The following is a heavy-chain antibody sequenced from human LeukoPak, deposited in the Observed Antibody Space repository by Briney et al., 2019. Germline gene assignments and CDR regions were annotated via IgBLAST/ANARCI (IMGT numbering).Heavy chain of an antibody. CDR2: IIPIFGTA. CDR1: GGTFSSYA. Sequence: ASVKVSCKASGGTFSSYAISWARQAPGQGLEWMGGIIPIFGTANYAQKFQGRVTITADKSTSTAYMELSSLRPEDTAVYYCARDYYDSSGSPGHFDYWGQGTLVTVSS. CDR3: ARDYYDSSGSPGHFDY. D-gene: IGHD3-22*01. J-gene: IGHJ4*02. V-gene: IGHV1-69*06.